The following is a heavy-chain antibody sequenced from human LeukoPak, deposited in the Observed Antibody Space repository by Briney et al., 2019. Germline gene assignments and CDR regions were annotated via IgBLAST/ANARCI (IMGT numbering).Heavy chain of an antibody. Sequence: SQTLSHTCAVSGVSISSGGYSWRWIRQPPGKGLEWIGYIYHSGSTYYNPSLKSRVTISVDRSKTQFSLKLSSVTAADTAVYYCARVRATYYFDYWGQGTLVTVSS. J-gene: IGHJ4*02. CDR1: GVSISSGGYS. CDR3: ARVRATYYFDY. V-gene: IGHV4-30-2*01. CDR2: IYHSGST.